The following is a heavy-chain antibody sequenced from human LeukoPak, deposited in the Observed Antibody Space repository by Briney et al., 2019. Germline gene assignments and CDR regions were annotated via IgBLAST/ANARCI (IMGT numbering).Heavy chain of an antibody. J-gene: IGHJ4*02. CDR1: GFNFPKFW. V-gene: IGHV3-7*03. D-gene: IGHD3-16*01. CDR3: ARGDAFSGDH. Sequence: PGGSLRLSCAVSGFNFPKFWMSWVRQAPGRGLESVANTQPEGSEKFYVESVKGRFTISRDNTKDVLFLQMNDLRVEDTGVYHCARGDAFSGDHWGQGTQVTVST. CDR2: TQPEGSEK.